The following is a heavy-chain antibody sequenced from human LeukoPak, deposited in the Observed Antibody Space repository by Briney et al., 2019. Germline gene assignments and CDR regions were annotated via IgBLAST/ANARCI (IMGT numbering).Heavy chain of an antibody. CDR3: ARGHYDFWSGYLNWFDP. Sequence: SETLSLTCAVYGGSFSGYYWSWIRQPPGKGLEWIGEINHSGSTNYNPSLKSRVTISVDTSKNQFSLKLSSVTAADTAVYYCARGHYDFWSGYLNWFDPWGQGTLVTVSS. CDR2: INHSGST. J-gene: IGHJ5*02. CDR1: GGSFSGYY. D-gene: IGHD3-3*01. V-gene: IGHV4-34*01.